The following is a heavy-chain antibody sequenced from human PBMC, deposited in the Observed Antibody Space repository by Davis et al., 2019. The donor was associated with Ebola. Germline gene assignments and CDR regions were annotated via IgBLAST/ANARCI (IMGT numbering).Heavy chain of an antibody. Sequence: PSETLSLTCTVSGGSISSSSYYWGWIRQPPGKGLEWIGSIYYSGSTYYNPSLKSRVTISVDTSKNQFSLKLSSVTAADTAVYYCARRLEDGDYAVDYWGQGTLVTVSS. V-gene: IGHV4-39*01. CDR2: IYYSGST. D-gene: IGHD4-17*01. CDR1: GGSISSSSYY. J-gene: IGHJ4*02. CDR3: ARRLEDGDYAVDY.